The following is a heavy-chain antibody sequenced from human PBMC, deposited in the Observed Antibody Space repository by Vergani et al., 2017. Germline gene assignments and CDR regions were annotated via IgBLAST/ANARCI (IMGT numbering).Heavy chain of an antibody. V-gene: IGHV1-3*04. D-gene: IGHD1-26*01. CDR2: INTGNGNT. CDR3: ARALLLAHYYYYYMDV. J-gene: IGHJ6*03. CDR1: GYTFTSYA. Sequence: QVQLVQSGAEVKKPGASVKVSCKASGYTFTSYAMHWVRQAPGQRLEWMGWINTGNGNTKYSQKFQGRVTITRDTSTSTAYMELRSLRSDDTAVYYCARALLLAHYYYYYMDVWGKGTTVTVSS.